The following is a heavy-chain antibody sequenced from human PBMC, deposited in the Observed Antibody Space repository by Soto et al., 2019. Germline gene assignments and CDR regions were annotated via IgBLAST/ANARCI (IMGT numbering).Heavy chain of an antibody. CDR2: INSDGSST. J-gene: IGHJ4*02. V-gene: IGHV3-74*01. CDR3: ASGGNSGY. Sequence: ESLRLSCAASGFTFSSYWLHWVSQAPGKGLVWVSRINSDGSSTSYADSVKGRFTIARDNAKNTLYLQMNSLRAEDTAVYYCASGGNSGYWGQGTLVTVS. D-gene: IGHD2-21*02. CDR1: GFTFSSYW.